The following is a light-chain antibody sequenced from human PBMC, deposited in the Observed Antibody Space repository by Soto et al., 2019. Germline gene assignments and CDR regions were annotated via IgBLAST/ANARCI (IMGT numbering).Light chain of an antibody. CDR1: SSDIGGYNF. V-gene: IGLV2-14*01. CDR3: SSYTSSSTVV. J-gene: IGLJ1*01. CDR2: EVS. Sequence: QSVLTQPASVSGSPGQSITISCTGTSSDIGGYNFVSWYQQHPGKAPKLMIYEVSYRPSGVSNRFSGSKSGNTASLTISGLQAEDEADYYCSSYTSSSTVVFGSGTKLTVL.